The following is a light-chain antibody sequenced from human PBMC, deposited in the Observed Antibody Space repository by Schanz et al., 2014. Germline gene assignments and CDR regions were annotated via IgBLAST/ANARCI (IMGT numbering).Light chain of an antibody. V-gene: IGLV2-23*01. J-gene: IGLJ3*02. CDR1: SSDVGSYDL. CDR3: FSFAGSSTLWV. Sequence: QSALTQPPSVSGSPGQSTTISCIGTSSDVGSYDLVSWYQHHPGKAPKIIIFEATERPSGVSNRFSGSKSGNTASLTISGLQAEDEADYYCFSFAGSSTLWVFGGGTQLTVL. CDR2: EAT.